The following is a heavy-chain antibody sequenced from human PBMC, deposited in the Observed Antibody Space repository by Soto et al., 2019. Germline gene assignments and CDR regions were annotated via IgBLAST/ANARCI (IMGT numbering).Heavy chain of an antibody. CDR2: ISADGGTT. D-gene: IGHD3-16*02. J-gene: IGHJ4*01. CDR1: ENTLSTYV. CDR3: AKRLSDYFAS. V-gene: IGHV3-23*01. Sequence: GGSLRLSCTASENTLSTYVLSWVRQPPGKGLEWVSVISADGGTTYYADSVEGRFTISRDNSKNTLYLQMSGLRADDTAVYYCAKRLSDYFASSGHGTLVTVSS.